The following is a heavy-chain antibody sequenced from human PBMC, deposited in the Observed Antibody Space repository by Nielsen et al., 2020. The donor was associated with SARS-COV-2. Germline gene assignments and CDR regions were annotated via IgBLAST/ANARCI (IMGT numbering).Heavy chain of an antibody. CDR2: IYSGGST. J-gene: IGHJ4*02. CDR1: GFTVSSNY. CDR3: ARASAPSTVTNNYFDY. D-gene: IGHD4-17*01. Sequence: GESLKISCAASGFTVSSNYMSWVRQAPGKGLEWVSVIYSGGSTYYADSVKGRFTTSRDNSKNTLYLQMNSLRAEDTAVYYCARASAPSTVTNNYFDYWGQGTLVTVSS. V-gene: IGHV3-53*01.